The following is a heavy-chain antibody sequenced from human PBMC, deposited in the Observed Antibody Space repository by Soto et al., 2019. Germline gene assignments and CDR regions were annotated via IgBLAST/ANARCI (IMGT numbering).Heavy chain of an antibody. CDR2: IHYSGTT. J-gene: IGHJ4*03. D-gene: IGHD6-13*01. V-gene: IGHV4-59*01. CDR1: GVSMRNYF. CDR3: AAGEGSSGTLSPDFLDF. Sequence: SETLSLTCTVSGVSMRNYFWTWIRQPLGKGLGWIGYIHYSGTTSFFPSYNPSLRSRVTISEATSKNQFSLKLLSVTTADTAVYCGAAGEGSSGTLSPDFLDFGVQGTL.